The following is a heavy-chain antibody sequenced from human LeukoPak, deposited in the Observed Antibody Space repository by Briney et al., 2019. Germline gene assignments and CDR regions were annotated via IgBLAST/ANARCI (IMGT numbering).Heavy chain of an antibody. CDR3: ARDYYDSSGFGAFDI. Sequence: GASVKVSCKASGYTFTAYYMHWVRQAPGQGLEWIGWINPNSGGTNYAQKFQGRVTMTRDTSLSTAYMELSRLRSDDTAVYYFARDYYDSSGFGAFDIWGQGTMVTVSS. CDR1: GYTFTAYY. J-gene: IGHJ3*02. V-gene: IGHV1-2*02. D-gene: IGHD3-22*01. CDR2: INPNSGGT.